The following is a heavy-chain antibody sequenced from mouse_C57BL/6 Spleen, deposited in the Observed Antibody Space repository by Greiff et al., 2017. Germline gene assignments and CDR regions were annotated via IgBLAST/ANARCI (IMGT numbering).Heavy chain of an antibody. Sequence: VKLVESGAELVRPGASVTLSCKASGYTFTDYEMHWVKQTPVHGLEWIGAIDPETGGTAYNQKFKGKAILTADKSSSTAYMELRSLTSEDSAVYYCTRPTVVANYFDYWGQGTTLTVSS. CDR1: GYTFTDYE. J-gene: IGHJ2*01. D-gene: IGHD1-1*01. CDR2: IDPETGGT. CDR3: TRPTVVANYFDY. V-gene: IGHV1-15*01.